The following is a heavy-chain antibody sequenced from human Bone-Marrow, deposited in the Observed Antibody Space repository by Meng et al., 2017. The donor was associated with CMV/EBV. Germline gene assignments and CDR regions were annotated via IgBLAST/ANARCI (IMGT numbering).Heavy chain of an antibody. CDR3: TRPGIQQLLFDY. Sequence: ETLSLTCATSGFTFSGFGIHWVRQASGKGLEWVGRIRSKANSYATAYAASVKGRFTISRDDSKNTAYLQMNSLKTEDTAVYYCTRPGIQQLLFDYWGQGTPVTVSS. J-gene: IGHJ4*02. D-gene: IGHD6-13*01. CDR1: GFTFSGFG. CDR2: IRSKANSYAT. V-gene: IGHV3-73*01.